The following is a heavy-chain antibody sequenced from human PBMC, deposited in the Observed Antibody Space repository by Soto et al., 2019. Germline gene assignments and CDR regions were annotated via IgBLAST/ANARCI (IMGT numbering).Heavy chain of an antibody. CDR1: GFTFSNNG. D-gene: IGHD2-15*01. CDR2: ISSDGSKK. Sequence: QVQLVESGGGVVQPGRSLRLSWVASGFTFSNNGIHWVRQAPGKGLEWVAVISSDGSKKYYADSVKGRFTISRDNSKNTLYLQMNRLRAEDTAVYYCALDLYGGSSRFDYWGQGTLVTVSS. CDR3: ALDLYGGSSRFDY. V-gene: IGHV3-30*03. J-gene: IGHJ4*02.